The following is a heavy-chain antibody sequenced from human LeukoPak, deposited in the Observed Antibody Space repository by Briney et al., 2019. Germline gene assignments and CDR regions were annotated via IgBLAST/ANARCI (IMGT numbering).Heavy chain of an antibody. V-gene: IGHV1-18*01. CDR1: GYTFTSYG. Sequence: ASVKVSCKPSGYTFTSYGISWVRQAPGQGLEWLGWISAYNGNKNYAQELQGRVTMTTDTSTSTAYMELRSLRSDDTAVYYCARDLGDYAKYYFDYWGQGTLVTVSS. CDR3: ARDLGDYAKYYFDY. J-gene: IGHJ4*02. CDR2: ISAYNGNK. D-gene: IGHD4-17*01.